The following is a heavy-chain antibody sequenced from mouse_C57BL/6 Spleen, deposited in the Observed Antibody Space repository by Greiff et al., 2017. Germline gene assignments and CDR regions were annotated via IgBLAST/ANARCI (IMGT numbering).Heavy chain of an antibody. Sequence: QVQLQQSGAELARPGASVKLSCKASGYTFTSYGISWVKQRTGQGLEWIGEIYPRRGNTYYNEKFKGKATLTADKSSSTAYMELRSLTSEDSAVYFCARITTVVAHFDYWGQGTTLTVSS. CDR1: GYTFTSYG. D-gene: IGHD1-1*01. J-gene: IGHJ2*01. CDR2: IYPRRGNT. V-gene: IGHV1-81*01. CDR3: ARITTVVAHFDY.